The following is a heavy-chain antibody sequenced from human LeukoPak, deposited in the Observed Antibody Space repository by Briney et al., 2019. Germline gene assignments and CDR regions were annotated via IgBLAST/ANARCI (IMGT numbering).Heavy chain of an antibody. J-gene: IGHJ4*02. CDR1: GFTFSSYT. CDR3: ARELSGYYFDY. CDR2: TSSSGGST. V-gene: IGHV3-23*01. Sequence: GGSLRLSCAASGFTFSSYTMSWVRQAPGKGLEWVSTTSSSGGSTYYADSVKGRFTISRDNSKNTLYLQMNSLRAEDTAVYSCARELSGYYFDYWGQGTLVTVSS. D-gene: IGHD1-1*01.